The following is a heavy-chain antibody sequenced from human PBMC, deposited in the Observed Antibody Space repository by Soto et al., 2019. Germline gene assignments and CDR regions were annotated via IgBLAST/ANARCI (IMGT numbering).Heavy chain of an antibody. V-gene: IGHV3-33*01. CDR3: ARDGIPIGYSYGLGAFDI. Sequence: GGSLRLSCAASGFTFSSYGMHWVRQAPGKGLEWVAVIWYDGSNKYYADSVKGRFTISRDNSKNTLYLQMNSLRAEDTAVYYCARDGIPIGYSYGLGAFDIWGQGTMVTVSS. D-gene: IGHD5-18*01. CDR2: IWYDGSNK. J-gene: IGHJ3*02. CDR1: GFTFSSYG.